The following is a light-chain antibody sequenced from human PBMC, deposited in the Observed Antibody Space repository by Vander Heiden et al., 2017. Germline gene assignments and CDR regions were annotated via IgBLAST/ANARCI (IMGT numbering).Light chain of an antibody. CDR2: GNS. CDR1: SSNIGAGYD. CDR3: QSYDSSLSGSGV. J-gene: IGLJ2*01. Sequence: QSVLTQPPSVSGAPGQRVTISCTGSSSNIGAGYDVHWYQQLPRTAPKLLIDGNSNRPSGVPDRFSGSKSGTSASLNITGLQAEDEADYYCQSYDSSLSGSGVVGGGNKLTV. V-gene: IGLV1-40*01.